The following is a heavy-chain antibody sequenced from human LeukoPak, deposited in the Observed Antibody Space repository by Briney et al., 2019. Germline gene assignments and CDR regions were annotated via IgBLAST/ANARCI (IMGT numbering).Heavy chain of an antibody. Sequence: ASVKVSCKVSGYTLTELSMHWVRQAPGKGLEWMGVFDPEDDEIIYAQRFQGRVTMTEDASTDTAYMELRSLRYEDTAVYYCATETGNFYFYSWGQGTLVTVSS. D-gene: IGHD1-7*01. J-gene: IGHJ4*02. V-gene: IGHV1-24*01. CDR1: GYTLTELS. CDR3: ATETGNFYFYS. CDR2: FDPEDDEI.